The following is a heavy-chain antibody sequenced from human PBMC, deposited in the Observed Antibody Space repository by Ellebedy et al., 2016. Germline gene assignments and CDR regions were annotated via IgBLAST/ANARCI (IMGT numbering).Heavy chain of an antibody. J-gene: IGHJ4*02. CDR3: ARGARRDGYLVGFDY. D-gene: IGHD5-24*01. CDR1: DGSISAYY. V-gene: IGHV4-59*01. Sequence: SETLSLXXTVSDGSISAYYWSWIPQSPGNGLAWIGNIPYSGTTNYNPSLKSRFTISVDTSRNQFSLKVTSVTAADTAVYSCARGARRDGYLVGFDYWGQGILVIVSS. CDR2: IPYSGTT.